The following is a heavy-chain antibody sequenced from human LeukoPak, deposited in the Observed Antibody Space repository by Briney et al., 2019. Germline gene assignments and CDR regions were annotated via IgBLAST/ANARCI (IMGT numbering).Heavy chain of an antibody. V-gene: IGHV3-33*01. CDR2: IWYDGSNK. D-gene: IGHD2-8*01. CDR1: GFTFSSYG. CDR3: ARDHLYCTNGVCCNWFDP. J-gene: IGHJ5*02. Sequence: GGSLRLSCAASGFTFSSYGMHWVRQAPGKGLEWVAVIWYDGSNKYYADSVKGRFTISRDNSKNTLYLQMNSLRAEDTAVYYCARDHLYCTNGVCCNWFDPWGQGTLVTVSS.